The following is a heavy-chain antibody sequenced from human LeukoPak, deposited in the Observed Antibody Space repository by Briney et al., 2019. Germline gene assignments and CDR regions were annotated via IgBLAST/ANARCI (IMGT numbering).Heavy chain of an antibody. D-gene: IGHD6-6*01. V-gene: IGHV3-48*02. CDR1: GLTFSTYS. CDR2: ISSSSSTI. J-gene: IGHJ4*02. CDR3: AREYSSSSGKALGY. Sequence: GGSLRLSCAASGLTFSTYSMNWVRQAPGKGLEWVSYISSSSSTIYYADSVKGRFTISRDNAKNSLHLQMNSLRDEDTAVYYCAREYSSSSGKALGYWGQGTLVTVSS.